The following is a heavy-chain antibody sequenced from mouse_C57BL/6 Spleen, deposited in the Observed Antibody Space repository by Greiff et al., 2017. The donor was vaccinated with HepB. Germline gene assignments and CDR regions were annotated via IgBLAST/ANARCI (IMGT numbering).Heavy chain of an antibody. CDR3: TRTEGFITTVVAHGYFDV. CDR1: GYTFTDYE. Sequence: QVQLQQSGAELVRPGASVTLSCKASGYTFTDYEMHWVKQTPVHGLEWIGAIDPETGGTAYNQKFKGKAILTADKSSSTAYMELRSLTSEDSAVYYCTRTEGFITTVVAHGYFDVWGTGTTVTVSS. CDR2: IDPETGGT. D-gene: IGHD1-1*01. V-gene: IGHV1-15*01. J-gene: IGHJ1*03.